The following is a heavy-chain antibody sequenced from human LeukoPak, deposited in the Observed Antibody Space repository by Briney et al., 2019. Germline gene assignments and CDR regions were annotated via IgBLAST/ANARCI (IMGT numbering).Heavy chain of an antibody. CDR2: INHSGST. J-gene: IGHJ2*01. Sequence: PSETLSLTCAVYGGSFSGYYWSWVRQPPGKGLEWIGEINHSGSTNYNPSLKSRVTISVDTSKNQFSLRLSSVTAADTAVYYCARVLEGSSGQHWYFDLWGRGTLVTVSS. CDR1: GGSFSGYY. CDR3: ARVLEGSSGQHWYFDL. D-gene: IGHD6-19*01. V-gene: IGHV4-34*01.